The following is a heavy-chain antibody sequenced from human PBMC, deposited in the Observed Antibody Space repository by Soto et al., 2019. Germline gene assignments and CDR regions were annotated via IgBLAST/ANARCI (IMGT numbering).Heavy chain of an antibody. D-gene: IGHD5-12*01. Sequence: EVQLVESGGGLVKPGGSLRLSCAASGFTFSSYSMNWVRQAPGKGLEWVSSISSSSSYIYYADSVKGRFTISRDNAKNSLYLQMNSLRAEDTAVYYCARDLVDIVAPTVVDYWGQGTLVTVSS. CDR1: GFTFSSYS. CDR2: ISSSSSYI. V-gene: IGHV3-21*01. J-gene: IGHJ4*02. CDR3: ARDLVDIVAPTVVDY.